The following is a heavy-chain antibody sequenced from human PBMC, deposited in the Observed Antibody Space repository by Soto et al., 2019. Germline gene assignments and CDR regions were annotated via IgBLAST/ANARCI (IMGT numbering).Heavy chain of an antibody. CDR3: ARAGAATYGMDV. D-gene: IGHD6-25*01. Sequence: QVQLVESGGGVVQPGRSLRLSCVASGFTFRRHGMHWVRQAPGKGLEWVAVIWFDGSKNYYADSVKGRFTISRDDSKNTLDLQMNSLRADDTAVYYCARAGAATYGMDVWGQGTTVTVSS. J-gene: IGHJ6*02. CDR1: GFTFRRHG. CDR2: IWFDGSKN. V-gene: IGHV3-33*01.